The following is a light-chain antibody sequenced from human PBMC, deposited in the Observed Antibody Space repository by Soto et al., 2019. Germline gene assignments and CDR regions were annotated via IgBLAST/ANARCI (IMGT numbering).Light chain of an antibody. V-gene: IGKV3-11*01. CDR1: QSVSNY. CDR2: DAS. CDR3: QQRSNWPPT. Sequence: EIVLTQSPGTLSLSPGERATVSCRATQSVSNYLAWYQQKPGQAPRLLIYDASNRATGIPARFSGSGSGTDFTLTISSLEPEDFAFYYCQQRSNWPPTFGQGTKVDIK. J-gene: IGKJ1*01.